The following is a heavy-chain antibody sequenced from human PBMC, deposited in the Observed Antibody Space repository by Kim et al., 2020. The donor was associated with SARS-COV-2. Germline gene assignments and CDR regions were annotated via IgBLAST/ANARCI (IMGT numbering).Heavy chain of an antibody. D-gene: IGHD4-17*01. CDR3: ARLAVRNGWFDP. Sequence: SETLSLTCTVSGGSISSSSYYWGWIRQPPGKGLEWIGSIYYSGSTYYNPSLKSRVTISVDTSKNQFSLKLSSVTAADTAVYYCARLAVRNGWFDPWGQGT. J-gene: IGHJ5*02. CDR1: GGSISSSSYY. V-gene: IGHV4-39*01. CDR2: IYYSGST.